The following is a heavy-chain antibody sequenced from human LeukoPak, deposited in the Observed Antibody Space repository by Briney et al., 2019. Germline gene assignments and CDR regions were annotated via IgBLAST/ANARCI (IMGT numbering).Heavy chain of an antibody. Sequence: GRSLRLSCGASGLTFSSNGMNWVRQAPGKGLEWVGVIWYDGSKKYYADSVKGRFTISRDNSKNTLDLQMNSLRAEDTAVYYCARVSGDSSGWYYNDYWGQGTLVTVSS. CDR2: IWYDGSKK. J-gene: IGHJ4*02. V-gene: IGHV3-33*01. CDR3: ARVSGDSSGWYYNDY. D-gene: IGHD6-19*01. CDR1: GLTFSSNG.